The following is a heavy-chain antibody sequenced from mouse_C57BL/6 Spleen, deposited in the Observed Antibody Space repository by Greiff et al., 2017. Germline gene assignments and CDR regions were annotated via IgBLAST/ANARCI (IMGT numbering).Heavy chain of an antibody. Sequence: QVQLQQPGAELVMPGASVKLSCKASGYTFTSYWMHWVKQRPGQGLEWIGELDPSDSYTNYNQKFKGKSTLTVDKSSSNAYMQLSSLTSADSAVYYCARADGNYPPYYLDYWGQGTTLTVSS. CDR1: GYTFTSYW. V-gene: IGHV1-69*01. D-gene: IGHD2-1*01. CDR2: LDPSDSYT. J-gene: IGHJ2*01. CDR3: ARADGNYPPYYLDY.